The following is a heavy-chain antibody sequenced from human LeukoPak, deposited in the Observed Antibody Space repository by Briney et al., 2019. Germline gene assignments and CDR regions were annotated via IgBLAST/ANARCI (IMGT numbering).Heavy chain of an antibody. V-gene: IGHV1-18*01. D-gene: IGHD2-2*01. J-gene: IGHJ4*02. CDR3: AKVHCISTNCNRIWTYFDY. CDR2: ITVNNGYT. Sequence: EASVKVSCKAAGYTFTSHGFIWLRQAPGQGLEWMGWITVNNGYTKYAQELQGRVTMTTDTSTSTAYMELRSLRSDDTAVYYCAKVHCISTNCNRIWTYFDYWGQGTLVTVSS. CDR1: GYTFTSHG.